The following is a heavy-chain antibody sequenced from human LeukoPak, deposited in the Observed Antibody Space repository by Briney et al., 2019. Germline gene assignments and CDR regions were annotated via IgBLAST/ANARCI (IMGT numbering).Heavy chain of an antibody. V-gene: IGHV3-64D*09. CDR2: ISSNGGST. CDR3: AGFSHKGV. J-gene: IGHJ6*02. CDR1: GFTFSRYD. Sequence: PGGSLRLSCSASGFTFSRYDMHWVRQAPGKGLEYVSAISSNGGSTHYADSVKGRFTISRDNSKSTLYLQMSSLRAEDTAVYYCAGFSHKGVWGQGTTVTVSS.